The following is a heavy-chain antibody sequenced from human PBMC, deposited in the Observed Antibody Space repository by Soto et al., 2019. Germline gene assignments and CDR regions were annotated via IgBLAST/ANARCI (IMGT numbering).Heavy chain of an antibody. CDR1: GFTFTSSA. CDR2: IVVGSGNT. CDR3: AAAPYCSSTSCSNDY. D-gene: IGHD2-2*01. J-gene: IGHJ4*02. Sequence: SVKVSCKASGFTFTSSAVQGVRQARGQRLEWIGWIVVGSGNTNYAQKFQERVTITRDMSTSTAYMELSSLRSEDTAVYYCAAAPYCSSTSCSNDYWGQGTLVTVSS. V-gene: IGHV1-58*01.